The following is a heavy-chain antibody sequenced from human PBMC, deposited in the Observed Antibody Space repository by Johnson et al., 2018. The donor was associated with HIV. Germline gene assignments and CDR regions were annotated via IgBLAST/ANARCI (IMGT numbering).Heavy chain of an antibody. CDR1: GFTFSSYA. J-gene: IGHJ3*02. V-gene: IGHV3-23*04. Sequence: VQLVESGGGLVQPGGSLRLSCAASGFTFSSYAMRWVRQAPGKGLEWASGISDSGGSTHYADSVKGRFTISRDNAKNSLYLQSNSLRAEDTAVYYCAGDYRERIVGATLHDAFDIWGQGTMVTVSS. CDR2: ISDSGGST. CDR3: AGDYRERIVGATLHDAFDI. D-gene: IGHD1-26*01.